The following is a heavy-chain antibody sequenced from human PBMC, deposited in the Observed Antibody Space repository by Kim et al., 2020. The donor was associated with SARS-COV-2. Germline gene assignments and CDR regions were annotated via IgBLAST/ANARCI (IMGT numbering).Heavy chain of an antibody. CDR2: YTSGRT. J-gene: IGHJ2*01. V-gene: IGHV4-4*07. Sequence: YTSGRTNSHPSPKSRVTISVDPSKNQFSLKLSSVTAADTAVYYCARGFDLWGRGTLVTVSS. CDR3: ARGFDL.